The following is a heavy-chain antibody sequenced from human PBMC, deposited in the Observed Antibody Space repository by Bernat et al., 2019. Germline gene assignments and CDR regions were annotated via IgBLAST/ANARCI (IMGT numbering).Heavy chain of an antibody. D-gene: IGHD6-6*01. V-gene: IGHV1-18*01. CDR3: SCYPGSSSSSVWVGSFDS. CDR2: ISGYKGNT. J-gene: IGHJ4*02. CDR1: GYTFTNYG. Sequence: QVQLVQSGAEVKKPGASVKVSCKASGYTFTNYGISWVRQAPGQGLEWMGWISGYKGNTNYAQNFKGRVTMTTDTSTSTAYMELRSLRSDDTAVYYCSCYPGSSSSSVWVGSFDSWGQGTLVTVYS.